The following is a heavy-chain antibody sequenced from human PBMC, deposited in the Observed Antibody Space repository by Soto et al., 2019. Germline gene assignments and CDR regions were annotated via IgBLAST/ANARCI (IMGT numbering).Heavy chain of an antibody. CDR2: INHSGST. CDR1: GGSFSGYY. D-gene: IGHD6-13*01. Sequence: LSLTCAVYGGSFSGYYWSWIRQPPGKGLEWIGEINHSGSTNYNPSLKSRVTISVDTSKNRFSLKLSSVTAADTAVYYCARSGSSWYRAGGMDVWGQGTTVTVSS. V-gene: IGHV4-34*01. CDR3: ARSGSSWYRAGGMDV. J-gene: IGHJ6*02.